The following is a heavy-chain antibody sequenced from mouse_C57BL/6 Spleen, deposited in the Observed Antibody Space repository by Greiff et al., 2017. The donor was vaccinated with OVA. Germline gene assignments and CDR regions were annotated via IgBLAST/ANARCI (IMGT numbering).Heavy chain of an antibody. Sequence: EVKLMESGGGLVQPGGSLSLSCAASGFTFTDYYMSWVRQPPGKALEWLGFIRNKANGYTTEYSASVKGRFTISRDNSQSILYLQMNALRAEDSATYYCARLDGYYDWYVDVWGTGTTVTVSS. V-gene: IGHV7-3*01. CDR1: GFTFTDYY. D-gene: IGHD2-3*01. J-gene: IGHJ1*03. CDR2: IRNKANGYTT. CDR3: ARLDGYYDWYVDV.